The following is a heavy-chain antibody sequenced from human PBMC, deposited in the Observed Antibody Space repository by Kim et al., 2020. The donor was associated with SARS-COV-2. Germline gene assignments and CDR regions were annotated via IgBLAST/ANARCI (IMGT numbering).Heavy chain of an antibody. V-gene: IGHV1-69*13. D-gene: IGHD1-26*01. CDR3: ARVRSGSYYEYYYYYGMDV. J-gene: IGHJ6*02. Sequence: SVKVSCKASGGTFSSYAISWVRQAPGQGLEWMGGIIPIFGTANYAQKSQGRVTITADESTSTAYMELSSLRSEDTAVYYCARVRSGSYYEYYYYYGMDVWGQGTTVTVSS. CDR1: GGTFSSYA. CDR2: IIPIFGTA.